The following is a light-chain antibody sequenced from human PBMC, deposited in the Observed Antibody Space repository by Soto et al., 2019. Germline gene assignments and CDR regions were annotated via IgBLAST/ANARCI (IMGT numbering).Light chain of an antibody. CDR1: QSVSSY. Sequence: EIVLTQSPGTLSLSLGERATLSCMASQSVSSYLAWYQQKPGQAPRLLIYDASNRATGIPARFSGSGSGTVFTLTISSLEPVDFAVYYCQQYGSSLGWTFGQGTKVDIK. J-gene: IGKJ1*01. CDR3: QQYGSSLGWT. V-gene: IGKV3-20*01. CDR2: DAS.